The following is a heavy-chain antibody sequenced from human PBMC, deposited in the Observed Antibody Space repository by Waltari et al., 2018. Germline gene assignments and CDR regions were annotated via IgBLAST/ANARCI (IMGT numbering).Heavy chain of an antibody. Sequence: QVQLVQSGAEVKKPGSSVKVSCKASGGTFSSYAISWVRQAPGQGLEWMRRIIPIFGTANYAQKFQGRVTITADKSTSTAYMELSSLRSEDTAVYYCARETAYYYDSSGSDWGQGTLVTVSS. CDR3: ARETAYYYDSSGSD. CDR1: GGTFSSYA. V-gene: IGHV1-69*08. CDR2: IIPIFGTA. D-gene: IGHD3-22*01. J-gene: IGHJ4*02.